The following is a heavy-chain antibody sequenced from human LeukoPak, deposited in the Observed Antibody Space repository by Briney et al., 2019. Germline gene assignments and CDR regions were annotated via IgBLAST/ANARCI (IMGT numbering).Heavy chain of an antibody. J-gene: IGHJ6*03. Sequence: ASVKVSCKASGFTLTVYIHWVRQDPRQGLQWMGWIKPNSGDTDYAQKFQGRVTMTRDTSISTVYMELSSLRSDDTAVYYCARADSVPAGDYHYWYMDVWGKGTMVSVSS. D-gene: IGHD2-2*01. CDR2: IKPNSGDT. CDR3: ARADSVPAGDYHYWYMDV. CDR1: GFTLTVY. V-gene: IGHV1-2*02.